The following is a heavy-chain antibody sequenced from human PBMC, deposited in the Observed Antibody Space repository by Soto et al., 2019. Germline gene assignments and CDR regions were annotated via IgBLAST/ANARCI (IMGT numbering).Heavy chain of an antibody. CDR3: XRXXPPVDY. J-gene: IGHJ4*02. V-gene: IGHV1-18*01. Sequence: QVQLVQSGAEVKKPGASVKVSCKASGYTFTNYGISWVRQAPGQGLEWMGWISAYNGNTKYAQKLQGRVTMTTDTSTSTAYMELRSLRSDDXXVYXXXRXXPPVDYWGQGTLVTVSS. CDR1: GYTFTNYG. CDR2: ISAYNGNT.